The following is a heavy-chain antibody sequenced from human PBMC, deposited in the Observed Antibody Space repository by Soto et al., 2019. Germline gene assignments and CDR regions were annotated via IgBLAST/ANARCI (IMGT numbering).Heavy chain of an antibody. CDR1: GFTFSSYS. Sequence: EVQLLESGGGLVQPGGPLRLSCAASGFTFSSYSMNWVRQAPGKGLEWVSSISSSSSYIYYADSVKGRFTISRDNAKNSLYLQMNSLRAEDTAVYYCARDPKYYYDSRGLWGQGTLVTVSS. V-gene: IGHV3-21*01. CDR3: ARDPKYYYDSRGL. CDR2: ISSSSSYI. J-gene: IGHJ4*02. D-gene: IGHD3-22*01.